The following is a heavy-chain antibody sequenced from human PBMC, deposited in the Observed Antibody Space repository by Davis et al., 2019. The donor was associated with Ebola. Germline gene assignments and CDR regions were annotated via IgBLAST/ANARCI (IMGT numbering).Heavy chain of an antibody. CDR3: ARVSSDCSSLSCPFGY. CDR2: IIPILGIA. CDR1: GGTFSSYA. J-gene: IGHJ4*02. D-gene: IGHD2-2*01. Sequence: SVKVSCKASGGTFSSYAISWVRQAPGQGLEWMGRIIPILGIANYAQKFQGRVTITADKSTSTAYMELSSLRSEDTAVYYCARVSSDCSSLSCPFGYWGQGTLVIVSS. V-gene: IGHV1-69*04.